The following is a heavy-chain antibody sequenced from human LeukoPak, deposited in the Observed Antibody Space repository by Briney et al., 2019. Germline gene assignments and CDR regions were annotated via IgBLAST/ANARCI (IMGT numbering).Heavy chain of an antibody. CDR3: ARGVADSGYSYGYVYYYYGMDV. Sequence: SETLSLTCAVYGGSFSGYYWSWIRQPPGKGLEWIGEINHSGSTNYNPSLKSRGTISVDTSKNQFSLKLSSVTAADTAVYYCARGVADSGYSYGYVYYYYGMDVWGQGTTVTVSS. D-gene: IGHD5-18*01. V-gene: IGHV4-34*01. CDR2: INHSGST. CDR1: GGSFSGYY. J-gene: IGHJ6*02.